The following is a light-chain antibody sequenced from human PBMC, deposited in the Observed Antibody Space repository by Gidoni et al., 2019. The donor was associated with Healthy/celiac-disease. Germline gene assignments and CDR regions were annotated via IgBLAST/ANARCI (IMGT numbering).Light chain of an antibody. V-gene: IGKV1-39*01. CDR3: QQSYSTPPWT. CDR2: AAS. J-gene: IGKJ1*01. Sequence: DIQITQSPSSLSASVGDRVTITCRASQSISSSLNWYQQKPGKAPKLLIYAASSLQSGVPSRFSGSGAGTDYTLTISSLQPEDVATYYCQQSYSTPPWTFGQGTKVEIK. CDR1: QSISSS.